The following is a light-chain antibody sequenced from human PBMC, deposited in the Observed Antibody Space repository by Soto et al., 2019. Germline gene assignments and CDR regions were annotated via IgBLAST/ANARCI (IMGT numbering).Light chain of an antibody. CDR3: QQRTDWRLT. J-gene: IGKJ4*01. Sequence: EIVLTQSPATLSLAPGERATVSCRASQHVYFYLAWYQQKPGQAPRLLIYDASNRATGIPTRFSGSGSGTDFTLTISSLEPEDFAVYYCQQRTDWRLTFGGGTKVEVK. CDR2: DAS. V-gene: IGKV3-11*01. CDR1: QHVYFY.